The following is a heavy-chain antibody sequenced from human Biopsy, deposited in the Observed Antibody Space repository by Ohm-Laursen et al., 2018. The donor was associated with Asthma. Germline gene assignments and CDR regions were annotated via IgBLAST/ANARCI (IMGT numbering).Heavy chain of an antibody. CDR3: ASQSSGPDFWSGYYYFDY. Sequence: SLRLSCAASGFTFSSYGMHWVRQAPGKGLEWAAVISYDGSNKYYADSAKGRFTISRDNSKNTLYLQMNSLRAEDTAVYYCASQSSGPDFWSGYYYFDYWGQGTLVTVSS. J-gene: IGHJ4*02. D-gene: IGHD3-3*01. V-gene: IGHV3-30*03. CDR1: GFTFSSYG. CDR2: ISYDGSNK.